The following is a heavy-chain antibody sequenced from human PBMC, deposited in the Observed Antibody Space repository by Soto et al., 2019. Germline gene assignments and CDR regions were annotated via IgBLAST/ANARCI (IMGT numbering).Heavy chain of an antibody. J-gene: IGHJ4*02. CDR2: INAGNGNT. V-gene: IGHV1-3*01. CDR3: ARDPRGPFHQPLLPSDY. CDR1: GYTFTSYA. D-gene: IGHD2-15*01. Sequence: ASVKVSCKASGYTFTSYAMHWVRQAPGQRLEWMGWINAGNGNTKYSQKSQGRVTITRDTSASIAYMELSSLRSEDTAVYYCARDPRGPFHQPLLPSDYWGQGTLVTFSS.